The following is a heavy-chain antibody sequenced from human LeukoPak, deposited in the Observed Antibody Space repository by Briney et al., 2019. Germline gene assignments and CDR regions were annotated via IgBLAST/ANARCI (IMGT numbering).Heavy chain of an antibody. V-gene: IGHV1-2*02. CDR1: GGTFSSYA. CDR2: INPNSGGT. CDR3: ARDGGETVAGVDAFDI. D-gene: IGHD6-19*01. Sequence: ASVKVSCKASGGTFSSYAISWVRQAPGQGLEWMGWINPNSGGTNYAQKFQGRVTMTRDTSISTTYMELSRLRSDDTAVYYCARDGGETVAGVDAFDIWGQGTMVTVSS. J-gene: IGHJ3*02.